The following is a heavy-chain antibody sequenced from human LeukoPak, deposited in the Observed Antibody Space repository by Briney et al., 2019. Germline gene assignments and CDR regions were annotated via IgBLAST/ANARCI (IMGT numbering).Heavy chain of an antibody. D-gene: IGHD2-15*01. V-gene: IGHV4-34*01. CDR1: GGSFSGYY. J-gene: IGHJ6*03. CDR3: ASGYCSGGSCYSNYYMDV. CDR2: INHSGST. Sequence: PSETLSLTCAVYGGSFSGYYWSWIRQPPGKGLKWIGEINHSGSTNYNPSLKSRVTISVDTSKNQFSLKLSSVTAADTAVYYCASGYCSGGSCYSNYYMDVWGKGTTVTIPS.